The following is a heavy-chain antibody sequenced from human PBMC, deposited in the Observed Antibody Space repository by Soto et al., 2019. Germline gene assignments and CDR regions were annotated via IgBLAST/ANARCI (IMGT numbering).Heavy chain of an antibody. CDR1: GGSISSSKW. V-gene: IGHV4-4*02. Sequence: SETLSLTCAVSGGSISSSKWWTWVRQPPGKGLEWIGEIYHSGSTNYIPSLKSRVTISVDKSKNQFSLELTSVTAADTAVYYCATRFDGLGSYEYWGQGTLVTVSS. D-gene: IGHD3-10*01. J-gene: IGHJ4*02. CDR3: ATRFDGLGSYEY. CDR2: IYHSGST.